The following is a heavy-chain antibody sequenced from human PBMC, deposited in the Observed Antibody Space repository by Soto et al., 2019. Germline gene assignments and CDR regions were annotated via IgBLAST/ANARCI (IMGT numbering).Heavy chain of an antibody. CDR1: VYSFTRFD. CDR3: GRGIKNGVYSGWFAP. Sequence: ASVKVSGKSSVYSFTRFDINWVRQVTVQGFEYLGWMNPNSGNTGYVKKLQGRVTMARDSSMVTSYMELSSLRSEVTAVYYCGRGIKNGVYSGWFAPRRPGTLVTVTS. J-gene: IGHJ5*02. D-gene: IGHD4-17*01. V-gene: IGHV1-8*01. CDR2: MNPNSGNT.